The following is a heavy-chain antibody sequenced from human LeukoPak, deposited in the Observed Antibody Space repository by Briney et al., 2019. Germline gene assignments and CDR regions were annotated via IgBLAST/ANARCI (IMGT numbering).Heavy chain of an antibody. J-gene: IGHJ1*01. CDR2: ISDEGIKK. CDR3: ARDAYYYDSSGYSSGQH. V-gene: IGHV3-30*07. CDR1: RLTFSDYA. D-gene: IGHD3-22*01. Sequence: PGGSLRLSCAASRLTFSDYAMHWVRQAPAKGLEWVAIISDEGIKKYYADSKKGRFTISRDNAKNSLYLQMNSLRAEDTAVYYCARDAYYYDSSGYSSGQHWGQGTLVTVSS.